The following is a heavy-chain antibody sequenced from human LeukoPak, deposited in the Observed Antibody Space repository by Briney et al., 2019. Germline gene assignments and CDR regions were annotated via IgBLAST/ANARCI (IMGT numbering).Heavy chain of an antibody. V-gene: IGHV3-74*01. D-gene: IGHD3-9*01. CDR3: ARGDDFLTLTTDY. CDR1: GFTFSAYW. CDR2: INSDGSTT. J-gene: IGHJ4*02. Sequence: GGSLRLSCAASGFTFSAYWMHWVRQAPGKGLVWVSRINSDGSTTNYADSVKGRFTISRDNAKNTLYLQMNGLRAEDTAVYYCARGDDFLTLTTDYWGQGTLVTVSS.